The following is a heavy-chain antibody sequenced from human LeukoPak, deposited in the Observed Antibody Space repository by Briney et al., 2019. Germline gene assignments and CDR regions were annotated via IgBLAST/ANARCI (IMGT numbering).Heavy chain of an antibody. J-gene: IGHJ4*02. CDR3: AVLTTVTSGRVDY. D-gene: IGHD4-17*01. V-gene: IGHV3-30*03. CDR2: ISYDGSNK. CDR1: GFTFSNYG. Sequence: GGSLRLSCAASGFTFSNYGMHWVRQAPGKRLEWVAVISYDGSNKFYADSVKGRFTISRDNSKNTLYLQINSLRAEDTAVYYCAVLTTVTSGRVDYWGQGTLVTVSS.